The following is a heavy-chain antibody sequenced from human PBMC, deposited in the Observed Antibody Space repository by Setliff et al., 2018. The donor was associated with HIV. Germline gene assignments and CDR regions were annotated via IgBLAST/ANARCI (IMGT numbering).Heavy chain of an antibody. CDR1: GFTFTDYW. J-gene: IGHJ4*01. Sequence: PGGSLRLSCAASGFTFTDYWMHWVRQAPGKGPEWVSYIQNGGRSTYYADSVKGRFTISRDNSKNTLYLQMNSLRVDDTALYYCARARSRQLVSTAPPYHFDYWGRGTLVTVSS. V-gene: IGHV3-23*01. CDR3: ARARSRQLVSTAPPYHFDY. CDR2: IQNGGRST. D-gene: IGHD6-13*01.